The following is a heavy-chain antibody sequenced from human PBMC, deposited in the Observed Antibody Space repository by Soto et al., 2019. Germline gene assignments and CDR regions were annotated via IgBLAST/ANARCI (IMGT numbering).Heavy chain of an antibody. CDR3: ARDYLTGSGYYYGMDV. J-gene: IGHJ6*02. D-gene: IGHD3-9*01. Sequence: PSETLSLTCAVYGGSFSGYYWSWIRQPPGKGLEWIGEINHSGSTNYNPSLKSRVTISVDTSKNQFSLKLSSVTAADTAVYYCARDYLTGSGYYYGMDVWGQGTTVTVSS. V-gene: IGHV4-34*01. CDR2: INHSGST. CDR1: GGSFSGYY.